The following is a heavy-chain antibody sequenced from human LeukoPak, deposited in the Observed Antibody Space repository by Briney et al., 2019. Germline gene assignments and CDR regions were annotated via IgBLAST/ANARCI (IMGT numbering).Heavy chain of an antibody. CDR2: IYTSGSI. V-gene: IGHV4-4*07. CDR1: GGSISSYY. J-gene: IGHJ4*01. D-gene: IGHD3-9*01. Sequence: SETLSLTCTDSGGSISSYYWSWIRQPAGKGMQWIGRIYTSGSIDYNPSLKSRVTMSVDTFKNQFSLKLNSLTAADTAVYYCAREDILTGYFPFSDYWGHGTLVTVSS. CDR3: AREDILTGYFPFSDY.